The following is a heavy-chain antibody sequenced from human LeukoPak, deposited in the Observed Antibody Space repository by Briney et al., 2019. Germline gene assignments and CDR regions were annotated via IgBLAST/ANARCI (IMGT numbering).Heavy chain of an antibody. CDR2: ISVGGESA. CDR1: GFSISTSG. J-gene: IGHJ4*02. V-gene: IGHV3-23*01. Sequence: GGSLRLSCTVSGFSISTSGMSWVRQAQGKGLQTISAISVGGESAYYADSVKGRFTNSRDNSKNTLYLQMNSLRVEDTAVYYCAQGVGSGWYPHWGQGSLVSVSS. CDR3: AQGVGSGWYPH. D-gene: IGHD6-19*01.